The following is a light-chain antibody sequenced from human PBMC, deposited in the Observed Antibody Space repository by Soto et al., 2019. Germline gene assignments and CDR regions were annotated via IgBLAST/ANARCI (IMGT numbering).Light chain of an antibody. CDR3: QKYDIAPRT. Sequence: DIQMPQSPSSLSASVGDRVTITCRASQDISNYLAWYQQRPGKVPKLLIYAASTLQSGVPSRFSGSGSGTDFTLTISSLQPEDVATYYCQKYDIAPRTFGGGTKVESK. J-gene: IGKJ4*01. V-gene: IGKV1-27*01. CDR2: AAS. CDR1: QDISNY.